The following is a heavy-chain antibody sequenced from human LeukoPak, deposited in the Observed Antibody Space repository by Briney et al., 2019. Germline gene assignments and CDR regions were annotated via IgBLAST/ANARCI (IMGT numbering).Heavy chain of an antibody. J-gene: IGHJ4*02. V-gene: IGHV1-69*04. Sequence: SVKVSCKASGGTFSSYAISWVRQAPGQGLEWMGRIIPILGIANYAQKFQGRVTITADKSTSTAYMELSSLRSEDTAVYYCARGSLAFFSIDYWGQGTLVTVS. CDR3: ARGSLAFFSIDY. D-gene: IGHD2/OR15-2a*01. CDR1: GGTFSSYA. CDR2: IIPILGIA.